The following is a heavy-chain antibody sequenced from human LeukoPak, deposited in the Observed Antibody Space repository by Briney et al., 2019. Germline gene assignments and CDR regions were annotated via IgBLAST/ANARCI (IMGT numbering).Heavy chain of an antibody. V-gene: IGHV3-23*01. D-gene: IGHD2-2*01. CDR3: ARDGCSSCYHWDAFDI. Sequence: GGSLRLSCAASGFTFSSYAMSWVRQAPGKGLEWVSAISGSGSSIYYADSVKGRFTISRDNSKNTLYLQMNSLRADDTAVYYCARDGCSSCYHWDAFDIWGQGTMVTVSS. CDR2: ISGSGSSI. CDR1: GFTFSSYA. J-gene: IGHJ3*02.